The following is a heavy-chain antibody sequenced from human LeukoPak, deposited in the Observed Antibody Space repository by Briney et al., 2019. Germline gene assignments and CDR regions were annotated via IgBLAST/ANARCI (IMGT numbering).Heavy chain of an antibody. CDR2: IEYSGST. J-gene: IGHJ5*01. V-gene: IGHV4-39*07. CDR1: GGSISSGSYY. CDR3: VTDSRNSWFYF. Sequence: KPSETLSLTCTVSGGSISSGSYYWGWIRQPPGKGLEWIGTIEYSGSTSYNPSLKSRVTISVDTSKNQLSLKLSSVTAADTAVYFCVTDSRNSWFYFWGQGTLVTVSS.